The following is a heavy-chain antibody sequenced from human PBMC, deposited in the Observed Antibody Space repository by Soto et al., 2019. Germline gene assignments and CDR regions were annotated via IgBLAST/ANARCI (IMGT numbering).Heavy chain of an antibody. CDR3: AKASVLLWFGTPLDY. CDR1: GFTFSSYG. J-gene: IGHJ4*02. V-gene: IGHV3-30*18. D-gene: IGHD3-10*01. CDR2: ISYDGSNK. Sequence: VQLLESGGGLVQPGGSLRLSCAASGFTFSSYGMHWVRQAPGKGLEWVAVISYDGSNKYYADSVKGRFTISRDNSKNTLYLQMNSLRAEDTAVYYCAKASVLLWFGTPLDYWGQGTLVTVSS.